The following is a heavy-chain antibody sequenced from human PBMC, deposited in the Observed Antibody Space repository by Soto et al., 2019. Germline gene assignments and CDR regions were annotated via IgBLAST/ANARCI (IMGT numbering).Heavy chain of an antibody. CDR1: GGTFSSYA. J-gene: IGHJ4*02. CDR2: ISPIFGTP. V-gene: IGHV1-69*06. Sequence: ASVKVSCKASGGTFSSYAISWVRQAPGQGLEWMGGISPIFGTPHYAQKYQGRVTITADTFTNTAYVELTRLTSDDTAVYFCAREGRHFDYWGQGTLVTVSS. CDR3: AREGRHFDY.